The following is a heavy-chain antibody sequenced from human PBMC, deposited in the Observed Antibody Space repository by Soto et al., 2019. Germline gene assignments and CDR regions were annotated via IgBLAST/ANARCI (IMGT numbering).Heavy chain of an antibody. Sequence: LRLSCAASGFTFSSYGMHWVRQAPGKGLEWVAVISYDGSNKYYADSVKGRFTISRDNSKNTLFLQMSSLRAEDTAVYYCVKDGSSGWPYYYGMDVWGQGTTVTVSS. CDR1: GFTFSSYG. CDR3: VKDGSSGWPYYYGMDV. CDR2: ISYDGSNK. J-gene: IGHJ6*02. D-gene: IGHD6-19*01. V-gene: IGHV3-30*18.